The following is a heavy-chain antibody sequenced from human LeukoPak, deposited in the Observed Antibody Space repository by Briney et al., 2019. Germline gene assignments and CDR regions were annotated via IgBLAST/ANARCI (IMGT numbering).Heavy chain of an antibody. CDR1: GFKFDDYG. Sequence: PGGSLRLSCTASGFKFDDYGMTWVRQAPGKGLEWVSIISRASESIFYADSVKGRFTISRDNAKNSLYLQMNGLRAEDTAAYYCMRGATDTTRWFDPWGQGTLVTVSS. CDR3: MRGATDTTRWFDP. V-gene: IGHV3-21*01. D-gene: IGHD1-7*01. CDR2: ISRASESI. J-gene: IGHJ5*02.